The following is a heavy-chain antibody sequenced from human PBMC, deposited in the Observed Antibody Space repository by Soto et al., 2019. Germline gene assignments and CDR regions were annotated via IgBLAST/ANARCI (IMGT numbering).Heavy chain of an antibody. CDR1: GFTFRNYA. J-gene: IGHJ1*01. D-gene: IGHD6-6*01. CDR3: AKDSWIAAPTYAEYFQH. V-gene: IGHV3-30-3*01. Sequence: GGSLRLSCAASGFTFRNYAMHWIRQAPGKGLECLAVIAYDGSNAFYRDYVKGRFTISRDNSKNTLYLQMNSLRAEDTAVYYCAKDSWIAAPTYAEYFQHWGQGTLVTVSS. CDR2: IAYDGSNA.